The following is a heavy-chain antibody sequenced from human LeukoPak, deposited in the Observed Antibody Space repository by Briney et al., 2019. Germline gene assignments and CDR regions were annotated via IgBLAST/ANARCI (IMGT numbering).Heavy chain of an antibody. D-gene: IGHD6-13*01. J-gene: IGHJ4*02. CDR3: AKDRVAAADLFDY. CDR1: GFTVSSYY. V-gene: IGHV3-66*01. CDR2: IYSGGST. Sequence: GGSLRLSCAASGFTVSSYYMSWVRQAPGKGLEWVSVIYSGGSTYYADSVKGRFTISRDNSKNTLYLQMNSLRAEDTAVYYCAKDRVAAADLFDYWGQGTLVTVSS.